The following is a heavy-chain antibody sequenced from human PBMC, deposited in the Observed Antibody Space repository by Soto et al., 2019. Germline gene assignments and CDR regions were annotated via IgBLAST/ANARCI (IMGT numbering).Heavy chain of an antibody. CDR3: ARVGYGGNSHFDY. D-gene: IGHD2-21*02. V-gene: IGHV4-31*03. CDR2: IYYSGST. CDR1: GGSISSGGYY. Sequence: PSEPLSLTCTVSGGSISSGGYYWSWIRQHPGKGLEWIGYIYYSGSTYYNPSLKSRVTISVDTSKNQFSLKLSSVTAADTAVYYCARVGYGGNSHFDYWGQGTLVTVSS. J-gene: IGHJ4*02.